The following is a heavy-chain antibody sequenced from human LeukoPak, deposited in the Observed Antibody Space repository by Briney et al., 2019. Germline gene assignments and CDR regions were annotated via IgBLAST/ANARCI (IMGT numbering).Heavy chain of an antibody. CDR1: GFTFSSFD. Sequence: PGGSLRLSCVASGFTFSSFDLNWVRRAPGKGLEWVSYISVSGSTIFYADSVKGRFTISRDNAKNSLYLQMNSLRAEDTAVYYCARDLDNYGMDVWGQGTTVTVSS. J-gene: IGHJ6*02. CDR2: ISVSGSTI. CDR3: ARDLDNYGMDV. V-gene: IGHV3-48*03.